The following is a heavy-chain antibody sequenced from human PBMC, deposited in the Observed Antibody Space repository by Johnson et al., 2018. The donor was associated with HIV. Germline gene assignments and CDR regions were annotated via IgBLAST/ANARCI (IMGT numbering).Heavy chain of an antibody. Sequence: VQLVESGGGLVQLGGSLRPSCAASGSTFSSYAMSWVRQAPGKGLEWVSAISGSGGSPYYADSVKGRFTISRDNSKNTLYLQMNSRRAEDKAVYYCAKDRRIVGATTWVVVDAFDIWGQGTMVTVSS. CDR3: AKDRRIVGATTWVVVDAFDI. J-gene: IGHJ3*02. V-gene: IGHV3-23*04. CDR1: GSTFSSYA. D-gene: IGHD1-26*01. CDR2: ISGSGGSP.